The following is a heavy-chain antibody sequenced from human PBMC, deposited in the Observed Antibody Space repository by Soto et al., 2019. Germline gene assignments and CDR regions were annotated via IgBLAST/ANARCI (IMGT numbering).Heavy chain of an antibody. D-gene: IGHD6-19*01. CDR2: IIPIFGTA. Sequence: SVKVSCKASGGTFSIYAISWVLQSAVQGLEWMGGIIPIFGTANYAQKFQGRVTITADESTSTAYMELSSLRSEDTAVYYCAREGIAVAGTHGMDVWGQGTTVTVSS. J-gene: IGHJ6*02. V-gene: IGHV1-69*13. CDR3: AREGIAVAGTHGMDV. CDR1: GGTFSIYA.